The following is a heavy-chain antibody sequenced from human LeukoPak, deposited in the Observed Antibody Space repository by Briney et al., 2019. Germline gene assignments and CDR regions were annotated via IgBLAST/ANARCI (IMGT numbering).Heavy chain of an antibody. D-gene: IGHD1-26*01. J-gene: IGHJ3*02. V-gene: IGHV1-69*04. CDR3: ARVWESGSGSYRAFDI. CDR2: IIPILGIA. CDR1: GGTFSSYA. Sequence: SVKVSCKASGGTFSSYAISWVRQPPGQGLEWMGRIIPILGIANYAQKFQGRVTITADKSTSTAYMELSSLRSEDTAVYYCARVWESGSGSYRAFDIWGQGTMVTVSS.